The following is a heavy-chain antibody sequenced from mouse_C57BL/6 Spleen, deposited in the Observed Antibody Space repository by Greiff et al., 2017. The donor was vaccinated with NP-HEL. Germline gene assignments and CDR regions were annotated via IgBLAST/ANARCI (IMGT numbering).Heavy chain of an antibody. CDR3: ARSDGTGY. D-gene: IGHD2-3*01. CDR2: IDPSDSYT. Sequence: QVQLQQPGAELVKPGASVKLSCKASGYTFTSYWMQWVKQRPGQGLEWIGEIDPSDSYTNYNQKFKGKATLTVDTSSSTAYMQLSSLTSEDSAVYYCARSDGTGYWGQGTTLTVSS. V-gene: IGHV1-50*01. CDR1: GYTFTSYW. J-gene: IGHJ2*01.